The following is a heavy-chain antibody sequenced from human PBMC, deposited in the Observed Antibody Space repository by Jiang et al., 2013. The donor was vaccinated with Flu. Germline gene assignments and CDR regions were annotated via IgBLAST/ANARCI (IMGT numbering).Heavy chain of an antibody. CDR3: ARVAKMVVGYNWFDP. J-gene: IGHJ5*02. Sequence: SSVKVSCKASGGTFSSYAISWVRQAPGQGLEWMGGIIPIFGTANYAQKFQGRVTITADKSTSTAYMELSSLRSEDTAVYYCARVAKMVVGYNWFDPWGQGTLVTVSS. D-gene: IGHD2-8*01. V-gene: IGHV1-69*06. CDR1: GGTFSSYA. CDR2: IIPIFGTA.